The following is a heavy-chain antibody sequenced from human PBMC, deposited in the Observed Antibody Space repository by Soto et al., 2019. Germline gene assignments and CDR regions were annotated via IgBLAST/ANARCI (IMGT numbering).Heavy chain of an antibody. V-gene: IGHV4-34*01. CDR3: ARGLGTTGTGYYMDV. CDR1: GGSFSGYY. Sequence: SETLSLTCAVYGGSFSGYYWSWIRQPPGKGLEWIGEINHSGSTNYNPSLKSRVTISVDTSKNQFSLKLSSVTAADTAVYYCARGLGTTGTGYYMDVWGKGTTVTVPS. CDR2: INHSGST. J-gene: IGHJ6*03. D-gene: IGHD1-1*01.